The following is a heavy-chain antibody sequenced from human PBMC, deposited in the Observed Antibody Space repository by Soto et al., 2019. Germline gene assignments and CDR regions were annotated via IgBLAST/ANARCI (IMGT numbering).Heavy chain of an antibody. CDR3: ARIIGYCRNNDCSWTFDI. Sequence: LKISCTRSGYSFTTYWIGWLRLMPWKGLEWMGTFYPGDSTSTYSPSFQGQVTISVDKSISTAYLHLSSLKASDTAMYYCARIIGYCRNNDCSWTFDIWGQGTTVTVSS. CDR2: FYPGDSTS. D-gene: IGHD2-2*03. J-gene: IGHJ3*02. CDR1: GYSFTTYW. V-gene: IGHV5-51*01.